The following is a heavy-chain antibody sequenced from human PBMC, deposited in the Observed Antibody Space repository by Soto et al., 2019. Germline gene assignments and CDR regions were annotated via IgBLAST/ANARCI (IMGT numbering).Heavy chain of an antibody. CDR2: IREDGSKK. Sequence: PGGSLRLSCAASGFTFSSFTMTWVRQAPGKGLEWVANIREDGSKKFYVDSVKGRFTISRDNTENSVYLQMNSLRVEDTAIYYCARSPDIARAPYFDDWGQGA. V-gene: IGHV3-7*01. CDR3: ARSPDIARAPYFDD. CDR1: GFTFSSFT. J-gene: IGHJ4*02.